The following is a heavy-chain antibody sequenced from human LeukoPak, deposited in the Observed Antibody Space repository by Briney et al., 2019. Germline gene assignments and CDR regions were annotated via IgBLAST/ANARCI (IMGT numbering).Heavy chain of an antibody. J-gene: IGHJ3*02. V-gene: IGHV3-74*03. CDR2: IKSDERSI. CDR1: GFTFSGFW. D-gene: IGHD3-10*01. CDR3: VKDPQLLWFGELDAFDI. Sequence: GGSLRLSCAASGFTFSGFWMHWVRQAPGKGLVWVSRIKSDERSITYADSVKGRFTISRDNSKNTLYLQMSSLRAEDTAVYYCVKDPQLLWFGELDAFDIWGQGTMVTVSS.